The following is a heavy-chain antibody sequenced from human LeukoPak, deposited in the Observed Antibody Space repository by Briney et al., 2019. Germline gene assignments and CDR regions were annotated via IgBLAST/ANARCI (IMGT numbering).Heavy chain of an antibody. V-gene: IGHV3-23*01. CDR2: ISGSGGST. D-gene: IGHD6-6*01. CDR3: AREAGIAARPSRWFDP. J-gene: IGHJ5*02. CDR1: GFTFSSYA. Sequence: PGGSLRLSCAASGFTFSSYAMSWVRQAPGKGLEWVSAISGSGGSTYYADSVKGRFTISRDNSKNTLYLQMNSLRAEDTAVYYCAREAGIAARPSRWFDPWGQGTLVTVSS.